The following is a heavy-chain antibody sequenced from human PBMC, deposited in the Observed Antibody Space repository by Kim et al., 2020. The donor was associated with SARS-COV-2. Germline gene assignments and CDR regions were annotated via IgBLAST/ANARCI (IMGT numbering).Heavy chain of an antibody. CDR3: TTDSNNLFYYDSSGYNFDY. Sequence: GGSLRLSCAASGFTFSNAWMSWVRQAPGKGLEWVGRIKSKTDGGTTDYAAPVKGRFTISRDDSKNTLYLQMNSLKTEDTAVYYCTTDSNNLFYYDSSGYNFDYWGQGTLVTVSS. V-gene: IGHV3-15*01. CDR1: GFTFSNAW. J-gene: IGHJ4*02. CDR2: IKSKTDGGTT. D-gene: IGHD3-22*01.